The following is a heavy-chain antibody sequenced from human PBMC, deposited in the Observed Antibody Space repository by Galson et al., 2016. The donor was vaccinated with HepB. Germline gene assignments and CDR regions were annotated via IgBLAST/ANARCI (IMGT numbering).Heavy chain of an antibody. CDR1: GYTFTAYY. V-gene: IGHV1-2*02. D-gene: IGHD3-10*01. CDR3: ARGQPLEGWYGSGSYFY. J-gene: IGHJ4*02. Sequence: SVKVSCKASGYTFTAYYIHWVRQAPGQGLEWMGWINPHSGGTNYAQKFQGRVTMTRDTSITTAYMELSRLRSDDTAVYYCARGQPLEGWYGSGSYFYWGQGTLATASS. CDR2: INPHSGGT.